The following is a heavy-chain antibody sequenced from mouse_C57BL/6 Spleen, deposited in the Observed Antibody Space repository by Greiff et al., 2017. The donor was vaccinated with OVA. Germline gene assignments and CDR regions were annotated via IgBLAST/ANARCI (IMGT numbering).Heavy chain of an antibody. CDR2: IYPGDGDT. J-gene: IGHJ3*01. Sequence: QVQLKQSGAELVKPGASVKISCKASGYAFSSYWMNWVKQRPGKGLEWIGQIYPGDGDTNYNGKFKGKATLTADKSSSTAYMQLSSLTSEDSAVYFCARYDYDRGFCAYWGQGTLVTVSA. CDR3: ARYDYDRGFCAY. V-gene: IGHV1-80*01. D-gene: IGHD2-4*01. CDR1: GYAFSSYW.